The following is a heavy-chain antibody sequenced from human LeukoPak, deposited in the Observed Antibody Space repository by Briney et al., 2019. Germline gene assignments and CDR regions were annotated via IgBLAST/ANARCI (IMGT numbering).Heavy chain of an antibody. D-gene: IGHD5-12*01. Sequence: GGSLRLSCAASGISFNNYGMSWVRQAPGKGLEWVSSISNGGHHTYYADSVRGRFTISRDNSKNTLYLQMDSLRAADTAVYYCAKVISSYSGYDSYWGQETLVTVSS. CDR3: AKVISSYSGYDSY. V-gene: IGHV3-23*01. CDR2: ISNGGHHT. J-gene: IGHJ4*02. CDR1: GISFNNYG.